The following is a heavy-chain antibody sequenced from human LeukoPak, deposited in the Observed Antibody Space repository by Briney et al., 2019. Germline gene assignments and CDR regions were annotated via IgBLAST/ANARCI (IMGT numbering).Heavy chain of an antibody. D-gene: IGHD5-24*01. CDR1: GFTSSSYG. Sequence: GGSLRLSCAASGFTSSSYGMHWVRQAPGKGLEWVAFIRYDGSNKYYADSVKGRFTISRDNSKNTLYLQMNSLRAEDTAVYYCAKSARDGYNFRAFDIWGQGTMVTVSS. J-gene: IGHJ3*02. CDR2: IRYDGSNK. V-gene: IGHV3-30*02. CDR3: AKSARDGYNFRAFDI.